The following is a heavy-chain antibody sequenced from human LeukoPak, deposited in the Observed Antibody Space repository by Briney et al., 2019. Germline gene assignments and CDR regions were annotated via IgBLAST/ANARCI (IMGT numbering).Heavy chain of an antibody. V-gene: IGHV3-20*04. CDR1: GFTFDDYG. CDR3: ARRPYYDILTGYSDY. Sequence: GGSLRLSCAASGFTFDDYGMSWVRQAPGKGLEWVSGINWNGGSTGYADSVKGRFTISRDNAKNSLYLQMNGLRAEDTAVYYCARRPYYDILTGYSDYWGQGTLVTVSS. D-gene: IGHD3-9*01. CDR2: INWNGGST. J-gene: IGHJ4*02.